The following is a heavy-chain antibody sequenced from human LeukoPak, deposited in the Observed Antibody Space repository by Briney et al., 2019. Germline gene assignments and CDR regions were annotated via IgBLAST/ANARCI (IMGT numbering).Heavy chain of an antibody. V-gene: IGHV4-59*12. CDR1: GGSISSYY. J-gene: IGHJ5*02. Sequence: SETLSLTCTVSGGSISSYYWSWIRQSPGKGLEWIGYIYYGGSTNYNPSLKSRVTMSLYTSKSQFSLKLSSVTAADTAVYYCARGGRYCSGGSCLGFRWFDPWGQGTLVTVSS. CDR3: ARGGRYCSGGSCLGFRWFDP. D-gene: IGHD2-15*01. CDR2: IYYGGST.